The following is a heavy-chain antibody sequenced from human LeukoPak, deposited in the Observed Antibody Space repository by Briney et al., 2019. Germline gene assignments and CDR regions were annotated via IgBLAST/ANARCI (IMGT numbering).Heavy chain of an antibody. CDR2: INSDGSST. V-gene: IGHV3-74*01. CDR1: GFTFSSYW. Sequence: PGGSLRLSCAASGFTFSSYWMHWVRQAPGKGLVWVSRINSDGSSTSYADSVKGRFTISRDNAKNTLYLQMNSLRAEDTALYYCARVSGSYPYYMDVWGKGTTVTVSS. D-gene: IGHD3-10*01. J-gene: IGHJ6*03. CDR3: ARVSGSYPYYMDV.